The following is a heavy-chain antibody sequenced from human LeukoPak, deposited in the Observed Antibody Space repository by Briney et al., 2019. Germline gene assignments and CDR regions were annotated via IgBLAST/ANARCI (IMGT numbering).Heavy chain of an antibody. J-gene: IGHJ3*02. V-gene: IGHV1-69*02. D-gene: IGHD5-24*01. CDR3: AMNVEMATPVGAFDI. CDR2: IIPILGIA. Sequence: KVSCKASGGTFSSYTISWVRQAPGQGLEWMGRIIPILGIANYAQKFQGRVTITADKSTSTAYMELSSLRSEDTAVYYCAMNVEMATPVGAFDIWGQGTMVTVFS. CDR1: GGTFSSYT.